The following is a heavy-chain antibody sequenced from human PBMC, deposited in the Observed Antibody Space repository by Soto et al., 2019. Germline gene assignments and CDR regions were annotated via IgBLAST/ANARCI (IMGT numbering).Heavy chain of an antibody. CDR2: TYYRSKWHT. CDR3: SGQQQLLAS. V-gene: IGHV6-1*01. CDR1: GDSVSSNNAA. Sequence: QVQLQQSGPGLVKPSQTLSLTCAISGDSVSSNNAAWNWIRQSPSRGLEWLGRTYYRSKWHTDYSGSVKGRIRISPDTSKNQFSLQLNSVAPEDTAVDYWSGQQQLLASLGQGTLVTVSS. J-gene: IGHJ5*02. D-gene: IGHD6-19*01.